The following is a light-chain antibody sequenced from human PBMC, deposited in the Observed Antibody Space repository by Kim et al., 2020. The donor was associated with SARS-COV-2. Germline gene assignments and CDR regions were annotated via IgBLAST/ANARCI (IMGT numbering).Light chain of an antibody. CDR1: NIGGKT. Sequence: SYELTQPPSVSVAPGKTARITCGGNNIGGKTVNWYQQRPGQAPIVVIYYDSDRPSGIPERFSGSNSGNTATLTISRVEAGDEADYYCQVWDSGTDHYVFGAGTKVTVL. V-gene: IGLV3-21*04. CDR2: YDS. CDR3: QVWDSGTDHYV. J-gene: IGLJ1*01.